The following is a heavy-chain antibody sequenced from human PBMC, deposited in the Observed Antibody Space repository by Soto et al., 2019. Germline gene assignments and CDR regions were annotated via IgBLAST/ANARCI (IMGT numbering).Heavy chain of an antibody. CDR1: GYSFTVYG. CDR3: AGDPRGATGFDP. Sequence: QVRLVQSGAEVKRPGASVKVSCKTYGYSFTVYGISWVRQAPGQGLEWMGWMSTYTGDTNYARKVRGRTTNTTDITASTAFMEVTSLTSDDPAGYCCAGDPRGATGFDPWGQGTPVIVST. V-gene: IGHV1-18*01. J-gene: IGHJ5*02. D-gene: IGHD3-16*01. CDR2: MSTYTGDT.